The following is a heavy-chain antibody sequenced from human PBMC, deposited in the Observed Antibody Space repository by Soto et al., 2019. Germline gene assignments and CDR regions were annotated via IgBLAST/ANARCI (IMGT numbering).Heavy chain of an antibody. CDR3: AKDFGDYRDGSIYNWFDP. Sequence: GGSLRLSCAGSGFTFSNHAMSWVRQAPGKGLEWLSAISGSGRNTYYPDSVRGRFTISRDNSKNTVYLQMNSLRVEDTAVYYCAKDFGDYRDGSIYNWFDPWGQGTLVTVSS. V-gene: IGHV3-23*01. J-gene: IGHJ5*02. CDR2: ISGSGRNT. D-gene: IGHD4-17*01. CDR1: GFTFSNHA.